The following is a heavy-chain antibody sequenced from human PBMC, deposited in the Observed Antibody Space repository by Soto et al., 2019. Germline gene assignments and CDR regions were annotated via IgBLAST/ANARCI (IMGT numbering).Heavy chain of an antibody. J-gene: IGHJ4*02. Sequence: GGSLRLSCTASGFTFSTSWMNWVRQAPGRGLEWVASTNPDGSKKYHVDSVEGRFTISRDNAKNSLFLQMDSLRVEDTALYYCARDRAWSSFDYWGQGTQVTVSS. CDR3: ARDRAWSSFDY. D-gene: IGHD6-19*01. CDR2: TNPDGSKK. V-gene: IGHV3-7*01. CDR1: GFTFSTSW.